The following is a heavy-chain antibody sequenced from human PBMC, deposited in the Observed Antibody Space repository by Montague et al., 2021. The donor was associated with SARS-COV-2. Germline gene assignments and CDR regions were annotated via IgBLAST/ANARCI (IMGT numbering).Heavy chain of an antibody. Sequence: SLRLSCAASGFTFSSYGMHWVRQAPGKGLEWVAVIWYDGSNKYYADSVKGRFTISRDNSKNTLYLQMNSLRAEDTAVYYCARAYSGSYNDAFDIWGQGTMVTVSS. CDR3: ARAYSGSYNDAFDI. D-gene: IGHD1-26*01. CDR1: GFTFSSYG. V-gene: IGHV3-33*01. J-gene: IGHJ3*02. CDR2: IWYDGSNK.